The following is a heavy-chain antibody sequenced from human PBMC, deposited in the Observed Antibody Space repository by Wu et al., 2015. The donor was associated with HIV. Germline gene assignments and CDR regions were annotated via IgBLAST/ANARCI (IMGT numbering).Heavy chain of an antibody. CDR3: ARDEGCNSPICFLFDY. V-gene: IGHV1-2*02. J-gene: IGHJ4*02. Sequence: QVQLVQSGAEVKKPGASVKVSCKASGYSFTGQYIHWVRQAPGQGLEWMGWINPQGGDTRYAQKFQGRVTGMTRDTSISTVHMELISLRSDDAAVYYCARDEGCNSPICFLFDYWGQGTLVTVSS. D-gene: IGHD2/OR15-2a*01. CDR1: GYSFTGQY. CDR2: INPQGGDT.